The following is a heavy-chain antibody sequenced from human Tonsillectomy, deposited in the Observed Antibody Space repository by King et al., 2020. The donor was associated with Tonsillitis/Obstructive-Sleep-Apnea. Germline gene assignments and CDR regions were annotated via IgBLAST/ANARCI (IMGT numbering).Heavy chain of an antibody. V-gene: IGHV3-33*01. J-gene: IGHJ6*02. D-gene: IGHD3-9*01. CDR2: IWYDGSNK. CDR1: GFTFSSYG. CDR3: ARESYYDILTGYYYYYYGMDV. Sequence: VQLVESGGGVVQPGRSLRLSCAASGFTFSSYGMHWVRQAPGKGLEWVAVIWYDGSNKYYADSVKGRFTISRDNSKNTLYLQMNSLRAEDTAVYYCARESYYDILTGYYYYYYGMDVWGQGTTVTVSS.